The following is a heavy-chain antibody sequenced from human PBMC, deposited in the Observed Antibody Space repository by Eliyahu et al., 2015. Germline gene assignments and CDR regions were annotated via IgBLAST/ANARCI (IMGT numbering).Heavy chain of an antibody. J-gene: IGHJ4*02. Sequence: QVQLVQSGPEXKKPGASVXVXCKXSGXTXTSYDXNXVRQATGQGLEWMGWLNTDSGDTGLIKKFQGRVTMTRDTSTGTAYLELNSLTSEDTAVYYCARETAAGTGGLDYWGQGTLVTVSS. CDR3: ARETAAGTGGLDY. V-gene: IGHV1-8*01. D-gene: IGHD6-13*01. CDR1: GXTXTSYD. CDR2: LNTDSGDT.